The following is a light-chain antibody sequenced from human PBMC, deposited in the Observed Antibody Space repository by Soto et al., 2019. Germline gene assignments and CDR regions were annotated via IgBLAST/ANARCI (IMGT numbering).Light chain of an antibody. V-gene: IGKV1-39*01. CDR2: AAS. CDR3: PQNYSTPNT. Sequence: DIEMTQSASSLSASVGDRITITCRVSQSISSYLDWYQQKPGKAPKVRIYAASSFQSGVPSRFSGSGSATAFTLTIATLQLEDFATYYCPQNYSTPNTFSQGTKLEIK. J-gene: IGKJ2*01. CDR1: QSISSY.